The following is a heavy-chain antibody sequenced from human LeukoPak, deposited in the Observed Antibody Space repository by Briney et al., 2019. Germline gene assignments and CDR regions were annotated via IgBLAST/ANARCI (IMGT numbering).Heavy chain of an antibody. J-gene: IGHJ4*02. V-gene: IGHV1-2*02. CDR1: GYTFTGFY. Sequence: ASVKVSFKAYGYTFTGFYIHWIRPAPGQGLEWIGWINPKSGDTNYAQKFLGRVTVTRDTSVRTAYMELSRLKSDDTAVYYCARGIDEYWGQGTLVTVSS. CDR2: INPKSGDT. CDR3: ARGIDEY.